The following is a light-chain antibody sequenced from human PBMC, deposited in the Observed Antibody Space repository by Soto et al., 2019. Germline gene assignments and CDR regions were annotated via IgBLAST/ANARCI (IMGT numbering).Light chain of an antibody. J-gene: IGKJ3*01. V-gene: IGKV3-11*01. CDR1: QSVSIY. CDR3: QQRSNWL. Sequence: ETVLTQSPATLSLSPGDRATLSCRASQSVSIYLAWYQQKPGQAPRLLIYDTSKRAPGIPARFSGSGSGTDFTLTISSLEPEDFAVYYCQQRSNWLFGPGTKVDIK. CDR2: DTS.